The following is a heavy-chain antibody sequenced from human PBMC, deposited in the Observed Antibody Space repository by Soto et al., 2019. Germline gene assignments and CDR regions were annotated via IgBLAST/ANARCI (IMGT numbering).Heavy chain of an antibody. V-gene: IGHV1-69*05. CDR2: IIPIFGTA. Sequence: ASVKVSCKASGGTFSSYAISWVRQAPGQGLEWMGGIIPIFGTANYAQKFQGRVTMTRNTSISTAYMEMGSLRSEDTAVYYCARGQRYSSSWGNWFDPWGQGTLVTVS. CDR1: GGTFSSYA. CDR3: ARGQRYSSSWGNWFDP. D-gene: IGHD6-13*01. J-gene: IGHJ5*02.